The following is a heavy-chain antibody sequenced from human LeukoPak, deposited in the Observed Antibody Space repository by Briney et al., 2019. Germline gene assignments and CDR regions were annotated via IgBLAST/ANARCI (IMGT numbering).Heavy chain of an antibody. J-gene: IGHJ4*02. CDR3: AREDGVGDYPY. CDR2: ISAYNGNT. D-gene: IGHD4-17*01. V-gene: IGHV1-18*01. CDR1: GYTFTSSG. Sequence: VASVKVSCKASGYTFTSSGITWVRQAPGQGLEWMGWISAYNGNTNYAQKLQGRVTMTTDTSTSTAYMELRSLRSDDTAVYYCAREDGVGDYPYWGQGTLVTVSS.